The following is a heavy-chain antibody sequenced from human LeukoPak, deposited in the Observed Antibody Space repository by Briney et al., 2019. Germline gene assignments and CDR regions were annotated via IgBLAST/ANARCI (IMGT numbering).Heavy chain of an antibody. Sequence: SLRLSCAASGFTFSSYGMHWVRQAAGKGLEWVAFIRYDGSKKYYADSVKGRFTIYRDNSKNTLYMEMNSLRAEDTAVYYCAKGHYDFNPFDYWGQGTLVTVSS. J-gene: IGHJ4*02. V-gene: IGHV3-30*02. D-gene: IGHD3-3*01. CDR2: IRYDGSKK. CDR1: GFTFSSYG. CDR3: AKGHYDFNPFDY.